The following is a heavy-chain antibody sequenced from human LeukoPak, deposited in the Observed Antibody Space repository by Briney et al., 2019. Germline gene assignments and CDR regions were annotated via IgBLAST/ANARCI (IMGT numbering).Heavy chain of an antibody. V-gene: IGHV3-53*01. Sequence: GGSLRLSCTVSGFTVGSNSMSWVRQAPGKGLEWVSFIYSDNTHYSDSVKGRFTISRDNSKNTLYLQMNSLRAEDTAVYYCAKDLSGTLTYWGQGTLVTVSS. D-gene: IGHD1-26*01. J-gene: IGHJ4*02. CDR1: GFTVGSNS. CDR2: IYSDNT. CDR3: AKDLSGTLTY.